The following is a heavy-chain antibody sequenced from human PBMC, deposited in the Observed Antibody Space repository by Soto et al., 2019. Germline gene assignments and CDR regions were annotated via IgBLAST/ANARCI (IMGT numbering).Heavy chain of an antibody. CDR3: ARARATVTTERALGY. V-gene: IGHV1-18*01. D-gene: IGHD4-17*01. CDR2: TSVYNGDS. J-gene: IGHJ4*02. Sequence: GPGVKKPGASVKVSCKTSGYTFSSYDITWVRQAPGQGLEWMGTTSVYNGDSNVAQNLQGRVTMTIDKSTATAYMDLKNLTSDDTAVYYCARARATVTTERALGYWGQGTLVTVSS. CDR1: GYTFSSYD.